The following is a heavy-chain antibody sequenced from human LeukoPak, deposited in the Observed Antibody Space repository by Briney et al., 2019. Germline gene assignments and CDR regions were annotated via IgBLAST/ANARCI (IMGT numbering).Heavy chain of an antibody. V-gene: IGHV3-23*01. CDR2: ISGSGGST. Sequence: GGSLRLSCAASGFTFSSHAMSWVRQAPGKGLEWVSAISGSGGSTYYADSVKGRFTISRDNSKNTLYLQMNSLRAEDTAVYYCAKERMVRGVDYYGMDVWGQGTTVTVSS. CDR3: AKERMVRGVDYYGMDV. CDR1: GFTFSSHA. D-gene: IGHD3-10*01. J-gene: IGHJ6*02.